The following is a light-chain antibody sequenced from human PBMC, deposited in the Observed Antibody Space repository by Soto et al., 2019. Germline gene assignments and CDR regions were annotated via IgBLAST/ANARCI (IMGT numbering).Light chain of an antibody. V-gene: IGKV3-20*01. CDR2: GAS. CDR1: QTLRSSH. CDR3: QLSDSSFT. J-gene: IGKJ5*01. Sequence: SVLMGSPRTLSFSPGEIATVCFGPSQTLRSSHLACSPQKPGQAPRLLIYGASSRATGIPDRFSGSGSGTAFPLTLSSLQPDDFATYYCQLSDSSFTPGQGTRLEL.